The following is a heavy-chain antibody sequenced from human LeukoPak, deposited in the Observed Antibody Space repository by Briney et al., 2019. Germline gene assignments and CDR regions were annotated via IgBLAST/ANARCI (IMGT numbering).Heavy chain of an antibody. V-gene: IGHV1-69*13. D-gene: IGHD3-3*01. CDR3: ARAELGITIFGAAGCMDV. CDR2: IILIFGTA. J-gene: IGHJ6*02. Sequence: GASVKVSCKASGYTFTSYAMNWVRQAPGQGLEWMGGIILIFGTANYAQKFQGRVTITADESTSTAYMELSSLRSEDTAVYYCARAELGITIFGAAGCMDVWGQGTTVTVSS. CDR1: GYTFTSYA.